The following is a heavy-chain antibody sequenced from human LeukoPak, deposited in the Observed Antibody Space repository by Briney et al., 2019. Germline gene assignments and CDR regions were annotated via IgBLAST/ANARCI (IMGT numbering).Heavy chain of an antibody. Sequence: QTISLTWDLAGDSVASKSAGWDWLKQSGSRGFEWLGMTYYRYKWYNEYALSVQSRITINPDTSKNQFSLQLNSVTPEDTAVYYCAREELRFCDYWGQGPLVTVSS. J-gene: IGHJ4*02. V-gene: IGHV6-1*01. CDR2: TYYRYKWYN. CDR1: GDSVASKSAG. D-gene: IGHD3-3*01. CDR3: AREELRFCDY.